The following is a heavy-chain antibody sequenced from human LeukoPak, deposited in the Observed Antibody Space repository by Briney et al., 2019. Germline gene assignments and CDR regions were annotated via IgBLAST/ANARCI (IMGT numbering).Heavy chain of an antibody. J-gene: IGHJ4*02. CDR3: ATVRYLEF. Sequence: PGGSLRLSCVASGFTFSSNWMSWVRQAPGKGLEWVANIKQDGSEKYYVDSVKGRFTISRDNAKKSLYLQMNSLRAEDTAVYYCATVRYLEFWGQGILATVSS. CDR2: IKQDGSEK. D-gene: IGHD3-3*01. V-gene: IGHV3-7*01. CDR1: GFTFSSNW.